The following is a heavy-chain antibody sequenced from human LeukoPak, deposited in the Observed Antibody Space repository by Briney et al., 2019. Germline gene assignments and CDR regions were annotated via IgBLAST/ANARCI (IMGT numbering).Heavy chain of an antibody. V-gene: IGHV3-21*01. CDR2: VSKSSSYI. J-gene: IGHJ4*02. D-gene: IGHD3-10*01. CDR1: GFTFRTYS. Sequence: GGSLRLPCAASGFTFRTYSMNWVRQAPGKGLEWIASVSKSSSYIYYAGSVRGRFTISRDNANNSLYLQMNSLRAEDTAVYYCAKGSGVHYWGQGTLVIVSS. CDR3: AKGSGVHY.